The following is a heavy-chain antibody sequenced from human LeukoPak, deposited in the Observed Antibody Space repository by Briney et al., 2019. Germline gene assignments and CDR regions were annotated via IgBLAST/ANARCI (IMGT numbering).Heavy chain of an antibody. CDR1: GFTVSSNY. Sequence: GGSLRLSCAASGFTVSSNYMSWVRQAPGKGLEWVSIIYSGGTTYYADSVKGRFTISRDNSKNTLYLQMSSPRAEDTAVYYCARDLRYYASGSYYNGDSGMDVWGQGTTVTVSS. CDR2: IYSGGTT. CDR3: ARDLRYYASGSYYNGDSGMDV. J-gene: IGHJ6*02. D-gene: IGHD3-10*01. V-gene: IGHV3-53*01.